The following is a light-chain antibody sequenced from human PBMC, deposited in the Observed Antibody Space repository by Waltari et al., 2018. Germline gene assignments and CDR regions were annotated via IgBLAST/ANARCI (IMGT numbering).Light chain of an antibody. CDR1: KNIDTE. CDR3: QETDVMPYT. Sequence: DIQLTQSPPSLSASVGDTVTITCRASKNIDTELNWYQVKPGKAPKVLIYDASTLKGGVPSRFSGSGLATDFTLTITNVQPEDFATYYCQETDVMPYTFGQGTKLEIK. V-gene: IGKV1-39*01. CDR2: DAS. J-gene: IGKJ2*01.